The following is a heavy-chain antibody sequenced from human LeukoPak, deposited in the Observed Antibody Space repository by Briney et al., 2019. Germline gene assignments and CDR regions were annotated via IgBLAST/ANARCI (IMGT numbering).Heavy chain of an antibody. V-gene: IGHV6-1*01. J-gene: IGHJ5*02. CDR3: ARDLKANYVWGSYRSNWFDP. CDR2: TYYRSKWYN. D-gene: IGHD3-16*02. Sequence: SQTLSLTCAISGDSVSSNSAAWNWIRQSPSRGLEWLGRTYYRSKWYNDYAVSVKSRITINPDTSKNQFSLQLNSVTPEDTAVYYCARDLKANYVWGSYRSNWFDPWGQGTLVTVSS. CDR1: GDSVSSNSAA.